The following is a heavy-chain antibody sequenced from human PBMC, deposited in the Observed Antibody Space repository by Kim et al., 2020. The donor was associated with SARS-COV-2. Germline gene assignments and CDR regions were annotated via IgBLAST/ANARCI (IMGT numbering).Heavy chain of an antibody. CDR2: INHSGST. CDR1: GGSFSGYY. D-gene: IGHD3-10*01. Sequence: SETLSLTSAVYGGSFSGYYWSWIRQPPGKGLEWIGEINHSGSTNYNPSLKSRVTISVDTSKNKFSLKLSSVTAADTAVYYCARVYGSGSYYYPGGFDPWGQGTLVTVSS. V-gene: IGHV4-34*01. J-gene: IGHJ5*02. CDR3: ARVYGSGSYYYPGGFDP.